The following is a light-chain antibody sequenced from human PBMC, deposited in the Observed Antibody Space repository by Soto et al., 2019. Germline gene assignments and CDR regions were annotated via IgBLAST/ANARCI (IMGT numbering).Light chain of an antibody. CDR2: EVG. CDR3: DSYTTSSTVV. CDR1: SIAIGFYNR. Sequence: QSALTQPPSVSGSPGQSVTISCTGTSIAIGFYNRVSWYQQTPGTAPKLLIYEVGNRPSGVPDRFSGSKSGNTASLTISGLQPEDEADYYCDSYTTSSTVVFGGGTKLTVL. J-gene: IGLJ2*01. V-gene: IGLV2-18*02.